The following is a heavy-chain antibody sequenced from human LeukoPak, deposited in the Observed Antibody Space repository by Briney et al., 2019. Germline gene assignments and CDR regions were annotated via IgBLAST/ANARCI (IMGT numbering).Heavy chain of an antibody. CDR3: ARCRPDWGMDV. CDR1: GFTFSSYW. Sequence: GGSLRLSCAASGFTFSSYWMHWVRQAPGKGLVWVSRINSDGSSTNDADSVKGRFTMFRDNAKNTLYLQMNSLRAEDTAVYYCARCRPDWGMDVWGKGTTV. J-gene: IGHJ6*03. V-gene: IGHV3-74*01. CDR2: INSDGSST. D-gene: IGHD3-16*01.